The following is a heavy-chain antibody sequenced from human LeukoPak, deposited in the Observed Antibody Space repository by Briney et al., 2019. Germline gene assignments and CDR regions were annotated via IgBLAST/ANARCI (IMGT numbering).Heavy chain of an antibody. CDR1: GFTLSSYA. CDR2: ISGSGDDT. J-gene: IGHJ4*02. V-gene: IGHV3-23*01. D-gene: IGHD3-9*01. CDR3: AKGDASPVHLLTGH. Sequence: GGSLRLSCAASGFTLSSYAMTWVRQAPGKGLEWVPGISGSGDDTYYADSVKGRFTVSRDNSKNTLYLQMNSLRVEDTAVYYCAKGDASPVHLLTGHWGQGTLVTVSS.